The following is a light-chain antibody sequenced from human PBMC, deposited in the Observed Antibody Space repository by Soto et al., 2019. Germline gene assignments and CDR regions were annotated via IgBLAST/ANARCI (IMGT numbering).Light chain of an antibody. V-gene: IGLV1-44*01. CDR2: SNN. CDR3: AAWDDSLNGPV. CDR1: SSNIGSNT. Sequence: SALTQPPSGNGIPGRRGSISNSGSSSNIGSNTVNWYQQLPGTAPKLLIYSNNQRPSGVPDRFSGSKSGTSASLAISGLQSEDEADYYCAAWDDSLNGPVFGTGTKVTVL. J-gene: IGLJ1*01.